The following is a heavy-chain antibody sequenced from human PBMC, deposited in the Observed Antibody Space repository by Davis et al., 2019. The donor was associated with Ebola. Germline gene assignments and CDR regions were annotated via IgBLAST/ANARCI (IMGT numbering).Heavy chain of an antibody. V-gene: IGHV4-31*03. CDR2: IYYSGST. CDR1: GGSISSSSYY. D-gene: IGHD3-3*01. CDR3: ARAQPFFRRFDY. Sequence: MPSETLSLTCTVSGGSISSSSYYWGWIRQHPGKGLEWIGYIYYSGSTYYNPSLKSRVTISVDTSKNQFSLKLSSVTAADTAVYYCARAQPFFRRFDYWGQGTLVTVSS. J-gene: IGHJ4*02.